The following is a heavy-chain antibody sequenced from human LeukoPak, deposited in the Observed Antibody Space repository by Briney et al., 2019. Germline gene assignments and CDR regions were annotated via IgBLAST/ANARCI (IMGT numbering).Heavy chain of an antibody. D-gene: IGHD1-26*01. CDR1: GFTFSEHY. V-gene: IGHV3-72*01. CDR3: ARNPNDSGNYFDPFDI. J-gene: IGHJ3*02. Sequence: PGGSLRLSCVGFGFTFSEHYMDWVRQAPGKGLEWVGRSRNRANGYTTEYATSLKGRFTISRDDSGRSMYLQLSSLRTEDTAVYYCARNPNDSGNYFDPFDIWGQGTMVTVSS. CDR2: SRNRANGYTT.